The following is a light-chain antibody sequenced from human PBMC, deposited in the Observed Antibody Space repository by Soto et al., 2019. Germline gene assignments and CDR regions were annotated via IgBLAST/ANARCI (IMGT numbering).Light chain of an antibody. Sequence: QSALTQPPSASGSPGQSVTISCTGTSSDVGGYNYVSWYQQQSGKTPKLIIYEVTTLPSGVPDRFSGSKSGNTASLTVSGRQAEDEADYYCSSYGGDNNWGVFGGGTKLTVL. V-gene: IGLV2-8*01. CDR2: EVT. CDR3: SSYGGDNNWGV. J-gene: IGLJ2*01. CDR1: SSDVGGYNY.